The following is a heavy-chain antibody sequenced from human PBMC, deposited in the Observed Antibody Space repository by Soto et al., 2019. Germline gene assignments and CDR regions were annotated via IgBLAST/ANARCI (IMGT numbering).Heavy chain of an antibody. V-gene: IGHV4-4*02. J-gene: IGHJ6*02. Sequence: SETLSLTCAVSGDSISSRNWWSWVRQPPGKGLEWIGEISHSGSTYYNPSLKSRVTISVDTSKNQFSLKLSSVTAADTAVYYCASYSSPGYYYYYYGMDVWGQGTTVTVSS. CDR1: GDSISSRNW. CDR3: ASYSSPGYYYYYYGMDV. D-gene: IGHD6-13*01. CDR2: ISHSGST.